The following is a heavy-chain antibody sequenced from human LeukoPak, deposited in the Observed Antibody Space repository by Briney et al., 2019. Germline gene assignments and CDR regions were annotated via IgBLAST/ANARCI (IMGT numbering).Heavy chain of an antibody. CDR3: ATPLLATSAPDY. D-gene: IGHD3-3*02. Sequence: ASVKVSCKASGYTFTSYGINWVRQAPGQGLEWMGWITTYNGITNYAQNLQGRVTMTTNTSTTTAYMELRSLRSDDTAVYYCATPLLATSAPDYWGQGTLVTVSS. V-gene: IGHV1-18*01. CDR1: GYTFTSYG. J-gene: IGHJ4*02. CDR2: ITTYNGIT.